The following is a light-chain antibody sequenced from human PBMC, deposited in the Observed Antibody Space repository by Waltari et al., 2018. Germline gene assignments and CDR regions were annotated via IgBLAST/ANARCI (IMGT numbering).Light chain of an antibody. V-gene: IGKV1-39*01. Sequence: DIQVTQSPSSLSASVGDRVTITCRTSQSISTSLNWYQQKQGKPPKLLNFAASALQSGVSSRFSGSGSQTDFTLTIRNLQPEDFATYYCQQSYRAPQTFGGGTKVDMK. CDR1: QSISTS. CDR3: QQSYRAPQT. J-gene: IGKJ4*01. CDR2: AAS.